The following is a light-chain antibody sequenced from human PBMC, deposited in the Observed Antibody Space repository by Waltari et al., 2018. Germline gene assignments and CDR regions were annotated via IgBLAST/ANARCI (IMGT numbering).Light chain of an antibody. Sequence: VLTQSPGALSLPPGERVTLSGRASQSLTKRYLAWYQQKPGQAPRLLIYGASSRAACIPDRFSGSGSGTDFTLTISRLEPEDFAVYYCQQYGSSIMYTFGQGTKLEIK. CDR3: QQYGSSIMYT. CDR2: GAS. V-gene: IGKV3-20*01. CDR1: QSLTKRY. J-gene: IGKJ2*01.